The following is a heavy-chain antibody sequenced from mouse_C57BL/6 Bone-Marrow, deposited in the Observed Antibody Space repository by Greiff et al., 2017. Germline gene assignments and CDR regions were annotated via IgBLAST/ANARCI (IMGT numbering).Heavy chain of an antibody. CDR3: AREGDGYLLDY. D-gene: IGHD2-3*01. CDR1: GYTFTSYW. CDR2: IDPSDSYT. V-gene: IGHV1-50*01. Sequence: VQLQQSGAELVKPGASVKLSCKASGYTFTSYWMQWVKQRPGQGLEWIGEIDPSDSYTNYNQKFKGKATLTVDTSSSTAYMQLSSLTSEDSAVYYCAREGDGYLLDYWGQGTTRTVSS. J-gene: IGHJ2*01.